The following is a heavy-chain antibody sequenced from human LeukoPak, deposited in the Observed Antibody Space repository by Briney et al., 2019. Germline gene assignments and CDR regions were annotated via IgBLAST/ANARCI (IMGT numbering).Heavy chain of an antibody. J-gene: IGHJ4*02. V-gene: IGHV3-23*01. Sequence: GGSLRHSCDASGLTVNKYAMNWVRPAPGKELAGVSLISDSDDDTYYAHSLKGRFTHSRDNSNKTVNLPINTLRADDTPGYHCAKGGRRHYGDYVAFGGQGTLVTVSS. CDR3: AKGGRRHYGDYVAF. CDR1: GLTVNKYA. CDR2: ISDSDDDT. D-gene: IGHD4-17*01.